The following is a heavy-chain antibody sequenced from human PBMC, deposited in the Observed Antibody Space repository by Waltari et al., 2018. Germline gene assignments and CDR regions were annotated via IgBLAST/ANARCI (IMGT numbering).Heavy chain of an antibody. CDR2: IYTSGST. CDR1: GGSISSYY. CDR3: AVGGAPPYYYYMDV. Sequence: QVQLQESGPGLVKPSETRSLTCTVAGGSISSYYWSWIRQPAGKGLEWIGRIYTSGSTNYNPPLKSRVTMSVDTSKNQFSLKLSSVTAADTAVYYCAVGGAPPYYYYMDVWGKGTTVTVSS. V-gene: IGHV4-4*07. D-gene: IGHD1-26*01. J-gene: IGHJ6*03.